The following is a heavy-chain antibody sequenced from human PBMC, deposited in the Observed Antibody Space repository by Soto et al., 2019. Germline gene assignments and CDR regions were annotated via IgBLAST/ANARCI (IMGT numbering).Heavy chain of an antibody. Sequence: EVQLVESGGGLVKPGGSLRLSCAASGFTFSSYSMNWVRQAPGKGLEWVSSISSSSSYIYYADSVKGRFTISRDNAKNSLYLQMNSLRAEDTAVYYCARGSDISTTDVWFDPWGQGTLVTVSS. CDR2: ISSSSSYI. V-gene: IGHV3-21*01. CDR1: GFTFSSYS. CDR3: ARGSDISTTDVWFDP. J-gene: IGHJ5*02. D-gene: IGHD3-9*01.